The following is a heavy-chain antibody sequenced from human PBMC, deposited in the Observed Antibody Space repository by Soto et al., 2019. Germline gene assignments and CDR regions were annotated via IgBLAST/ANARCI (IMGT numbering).Heavy chain of an antibody. CDR3: TTEFLTPNWFGP. CDR1: GFTCSNAW. J-gene: IGHJ5*02. Sequence: GGSLRLSCAASGFTCSNAWMSWVRQAPGKGLEWVGRIKSQTYGGTTDYAAPVKGRFTISRDDSKNTVYLQMNSLKTEDTAVYYCTTEFLTPNWFGPWGQGTLVTVSS. V-gene: IGHV3-15*01. CDR2: IKSQTYGGTT.